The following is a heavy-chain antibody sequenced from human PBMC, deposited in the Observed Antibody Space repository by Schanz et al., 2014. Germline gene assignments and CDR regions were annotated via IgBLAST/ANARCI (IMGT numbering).Heavy chain of an antibody. J-gene: IGHJ4*02. D-gene: IGHD2-2*01. V-gene: IGHV3-33*06. CDR3: AKEKGDCSSTSCSYYFDY. CDR2: IWNDGSNK. Sequence: QVHLVESGGSVVQPGRSLRLSCAASGFTFSSYGMHWVRQAPGKGLEWVAVIWNDGSNKYYADSVKGRFTISRDNSKNTMYXQMNSLRAGDSAVYYCAKEKGDCSSTSCSYYFDYWGQGTLVTVSS. CDR1: GFTFSSYG.